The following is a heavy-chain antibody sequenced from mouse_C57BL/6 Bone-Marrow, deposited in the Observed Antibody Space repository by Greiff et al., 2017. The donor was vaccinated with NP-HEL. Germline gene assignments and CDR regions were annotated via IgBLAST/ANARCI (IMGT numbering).Heavy chain of an antibody. Sequence: VQLVESGAELVRPGTSVKMSCKASGYTFTNYWIGWAKQRPGHGLEWIGDIYPGGGYTNYNEKFKGKATLTADKSSSTAYMQFSSLTSEDSAIYYCARRYSNYETWFAYWGQGTLVTVSA. CDR3: ARRYSNYETWFAY. J-gene: IGHJ3*01. CDR2: IYPGGGYT. D-gene: IGHD2-5*01. V-gene: IGHV1-63*01. CDR1: GYTFTNYW.